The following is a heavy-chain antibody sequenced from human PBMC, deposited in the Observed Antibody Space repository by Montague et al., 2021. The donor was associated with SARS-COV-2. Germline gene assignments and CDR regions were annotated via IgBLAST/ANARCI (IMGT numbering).Heavy chain of an antibody. CDR3: ARQLSLTSGTGFDY. CDR2: FFYPGST. CDR1: GGSINNSSYY. V-gene: IGHV4-39*01. J-gene: IGHJ4*02. D-gene: IGHD6-13*01. Sequence: SETLSLTCTVSGGSINNSSYYWGWIRQPPGKGLEWVGSFFYPGSTYYKSSLISRVTLSVDTSKNQVSLRLTSVTAADTAVYFCARQLSLTSGTGFDYWGQGTVVTVSS.